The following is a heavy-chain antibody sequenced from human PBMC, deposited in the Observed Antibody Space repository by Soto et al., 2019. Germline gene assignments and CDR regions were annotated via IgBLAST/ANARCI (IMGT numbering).Heavy chain of an antibody. D-gene: IGHD3-22*01. V-gene: IGHV4-59*01. J-gene: IGHJ3*02. CDR3: ARTYDGSGPNSEGYGFDI. CDR1: GGSISSYY. Sequence: PSETLSLTCSVSGGSISSYYWSWIRQPPGKGLEWIAYIYYSGSTSYNPSLKSRVSISLDTSKNQFSLKLSSVTAADTAVYYCARTYDGSGPNSEGYGFDIWGQGTMVTVSS. CDR2: IYYSGST.